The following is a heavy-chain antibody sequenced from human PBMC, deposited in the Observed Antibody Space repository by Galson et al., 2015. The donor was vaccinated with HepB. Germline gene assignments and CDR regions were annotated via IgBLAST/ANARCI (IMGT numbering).Heavy chain of an antibody. CDR1: GFSFSSYW. Sequence: SLRLSCATSGFSFSSYWMHWVRQSPGKGLLWVSHVHSDGSRTSYADSVKGRFTISRDNAKNTLYLQMNNLRADDTAIYYCARGGSGSLDYWGQGTLVTVSS. V-gene: IGHV3-74*01. D-gene: IGHD1-26*01. CDR2: VHSDGSRT. J-gene: IGHJ4*02. CDR3: ARGGSGSLDY.